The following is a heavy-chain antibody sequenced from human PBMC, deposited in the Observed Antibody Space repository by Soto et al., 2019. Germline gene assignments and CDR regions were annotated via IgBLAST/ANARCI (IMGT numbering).Heavy chain of an antibody. CDR1: GGSISSYC. J-gene: IGHJ4*02. Sequence: SETLSLTCTVSGGSISSYCWRWIRQPPGEGLEWIGYIYYRGSTNYNPSLKSRVTISVDTSKNQFSLKLSSVTAADTAVYYCAGLSTITLDYWGRGTLVAVCS. V-gene: IGHV4-59*08. D-gene: IGHD1-20*01. CDR3: AGLSTITLDY. CDR2: IYYRGST.